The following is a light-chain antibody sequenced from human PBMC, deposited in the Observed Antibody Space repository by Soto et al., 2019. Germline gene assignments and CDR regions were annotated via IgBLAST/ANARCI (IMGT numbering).Light chain of an antibody. CDR1: QSIDTW. Sequence: IQMTQSPSTLSASVGDRVTITCRASQSIDTWLAWHQQKPGQVPKLLISKASRFECGVPSRFSGSGSGTEFTLTISRLQPDDSATYHCQQYHSYRAFGQGTKVDIK. CDR3: QQYHSYRA. J-gene: IGKJ1*01. CDR2: KAS. V-gene: IGKV1-5*03.